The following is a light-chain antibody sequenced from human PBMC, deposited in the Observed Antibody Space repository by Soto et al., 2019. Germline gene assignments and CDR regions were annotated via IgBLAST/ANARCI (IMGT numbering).Light chain of an antibody. CDR3: CSYTSSTTYV. V-gene: IGLV2-14*01. CDR2: AVT. CDR1: SSDVGGYNY. J-gene: IGLJ1*01. Sequence: QSALTQPASVSGSPGQSITISCTGTSSDVGGYNYVSWYQQHPGKAPKLITYAVTNRPSGVSIRFSGSKSGNTASLTVSGLQAEDEADYYCCSYTSSTTYVFGPGTKVTVL.